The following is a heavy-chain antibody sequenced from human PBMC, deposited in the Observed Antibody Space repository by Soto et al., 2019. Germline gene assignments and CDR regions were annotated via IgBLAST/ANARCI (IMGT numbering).Heavy chain of an antibody. J-gene: IGHJ5*02. V-gene: IGHV3-30-3*01. CDR3: SLGRGYYPKCNWFDP. Sequence: PGGSLRLSCSASGFTFRSYAIHWVRQAPGKGLEWVSAISFDGSNEYYADSVKGRFTISRDNSKNTLYLQMNSLRAEDTAVYYCSLGRGYYPKCNWFDPWGQGTLVTVSS. CDR1: GFTFRSYA. D-gene: IGHD3-22*01. CDR2: ISFDGSNE.